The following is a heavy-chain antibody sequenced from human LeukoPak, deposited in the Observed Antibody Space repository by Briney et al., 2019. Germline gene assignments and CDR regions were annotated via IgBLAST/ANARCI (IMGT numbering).Heavy chain of an antibody. CDR1: GYTFTGYY. D-gene: IGHD5-18*01. V-gene: IGHV1-2*02. CDR3: ARDLVSRPRGYTSGSSLVY. CDR2: ISPNGGDT. Sequence: ASVKLSCKASGYTFTGYYMHWVRQAPGQGLEWMGCISPNGGDTNYAQTFHGRVTMTRDASTSTAFMDIYRLKFDDTAVYYSARDLVSRPRGYTSGSSLVYCCQGTLVTVSS. J-gene: IGHJ4*02.